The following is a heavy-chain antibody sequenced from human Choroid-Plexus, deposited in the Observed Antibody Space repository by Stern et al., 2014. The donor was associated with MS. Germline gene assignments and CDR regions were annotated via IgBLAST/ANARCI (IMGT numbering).Heavy chain of an antibody. CDR1: GFTFGSCA. J-gene: IGHJ5*02. CDR2: VSCDGSNK. D-gene: IGHD2/OR15-2a*01. CDR3: TKDRQYLTYFFDH. Sequence: VKLVESGGGVVQPGRPLRLSCVASGFTFGSCAMHWVRQAPGKGLAWAASVSCDGSNKYDADSVKGRFTISRDNSQNTLYMQMSSLRPEDTAVYYCTKDRQYLTYFFDHWGQGSLVTVSS. V-gene: IGHV3-30*18.